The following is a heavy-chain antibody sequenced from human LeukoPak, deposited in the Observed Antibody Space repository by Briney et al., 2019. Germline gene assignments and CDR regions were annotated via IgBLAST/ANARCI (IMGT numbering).Heavy chain of an antibody. V-gene: IGHV3-7*05. J-gene: IGHJ3*02. Sequence: PGGSLRPSCAASGFTFSNYWMSWVRQAPGKGLEWVADIKQEGTQKYYVDSVEGRFTISRDNAKNSLYLQMNSLRVEDTAVYYCARDCGSDCSQAFDIWGQGTMVTVSS. CDR2: IKQEGTQK. CDR3: ARDCGSDCSQAFDI. CDR1: GFTFSNYW. D-gene: IGHD2-21*02.